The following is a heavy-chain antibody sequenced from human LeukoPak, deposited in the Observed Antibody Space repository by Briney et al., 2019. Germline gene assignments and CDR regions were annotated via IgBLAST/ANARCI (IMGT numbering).Heavy chain of an antibody. Sequence: PSETLSLTCTVSGGSISSYYWSWIRQPAGKGLEWIGRIYTSGSTNYNPSLKSRVTMSVDTSKNQFSLKLSSVTAADPAVYYCARDALYCSGGSCYFDYWGQGTLVTVSS. D-gene: IGHD2-15*01. V-gene: IGHV4-4*07. CDR3: ARDALYCSGGSCYFDY. CDR2: IYTSGST. J-gene: IGHJ4*02. CDR1: GGSISSYY.